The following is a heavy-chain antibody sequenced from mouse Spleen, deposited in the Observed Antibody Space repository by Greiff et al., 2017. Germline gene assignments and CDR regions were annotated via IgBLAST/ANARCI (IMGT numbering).Heavy chain of an antibody. CDR1: GYTFTSYW. J-gene: IGHJ2*01. CDR2: IDPSDSYT. Sequence: QVQLQQPGAELVKPGASVKLSCKASGYTFTSYWMQWVKQRPGQGLEWIGEIDPSDSYTNYNQKFKGKATLTVDTSSSTAYMQLSSLTSEDSAVYYCARVDYGNYGCDYWGQGTTLTVSS. D-gene: IGHD2-1*01. V-gene: IGHV1-50*01. CDR3: ARVDYGNYGCDY.